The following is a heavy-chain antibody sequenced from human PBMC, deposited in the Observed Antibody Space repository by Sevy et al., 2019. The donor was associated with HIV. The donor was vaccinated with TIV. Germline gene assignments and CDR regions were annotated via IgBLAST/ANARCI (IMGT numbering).Heavy chain of an antibody. V-gene: IGHV3-23*01. CDR3: AKDRYHTSGYYPEGAFDI. D-gene: IGHD3-22*01. J-gene: IGHJ3*02. CDR2: ISGSGGRT. Sequence: LSLTCAASGFTFSSYALNWVRQAPGKGLEWVSTISGSGGRTYYAASVKGRFTISRDNSKNTLYLQMDSLRAEDTAVYYCAKDRYHTSGYYPEGAFDIWGQGTMVTVSS. CDR1: GFTFSSYA.